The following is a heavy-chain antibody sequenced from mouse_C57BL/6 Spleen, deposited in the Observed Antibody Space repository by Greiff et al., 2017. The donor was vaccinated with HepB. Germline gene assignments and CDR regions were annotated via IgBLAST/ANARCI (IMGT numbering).Heavy chain of an antibody. V-gene: IGHV1-78*01. CDR1: GYTFTDHT. CDR3: ARSYEYDGGFAY. CDR2: IYPRDGST. Sequence: VQLQESDAELVKPGASVKISCKVSGYTFTDHTIHWMQQRPEQGLEWIGYIYPRDGSTKYTEKFKGKATLTADKSSSTADMQLNSLTSEDSAVYFCARSYEYDGGFAYWGQGTRVTVSA. D-gene: IGHD2-4*01. J-gene: IGHJ3*01.